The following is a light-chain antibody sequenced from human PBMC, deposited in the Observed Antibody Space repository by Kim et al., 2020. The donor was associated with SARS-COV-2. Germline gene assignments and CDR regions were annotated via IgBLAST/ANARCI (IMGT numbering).Light chain of an antibody. Sequence: LSPGERAPLSCRASQSVSKYLAWYQQIPGQAPRLLIYDSSNRATGIPARFSGSGSGTDFTLTISSLEPEDFAVYYCQQRSNWPLTFGGGTKVDIK. CDR3: QQRSNWPLT. CDR2: DSS. V-gene: IGKV3-11*01. CDR1: QSVSKY. J-gene: IGKJ4*01.